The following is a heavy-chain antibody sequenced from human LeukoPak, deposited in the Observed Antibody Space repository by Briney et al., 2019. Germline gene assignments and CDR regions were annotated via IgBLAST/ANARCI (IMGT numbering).Heavy chain of an antibody. D-gene: IGHD5-12*01. CDR1: VFTFSDYW. Sequence: GRSLRLSRAASVFTFSDYWMNGGRQAPGKGRDWVANIKKDGSANHYVDSVKGRFTISRDNAKNSLFLQMSSLRAEDTAVYHCVTDVSGSLGDWGQGTLVTVSS. V-gene: IGHV3-7*05. J-gene: IGHJ4*02. CDR2: IKKDGSAN. CDR3: VTDVSGSLGD.